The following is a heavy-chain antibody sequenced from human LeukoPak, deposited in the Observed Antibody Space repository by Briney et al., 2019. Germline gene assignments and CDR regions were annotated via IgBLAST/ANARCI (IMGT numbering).Heavy chain of an antibody. CDR2: INTNTGNP. CDR1: GYTFTSYG. D-gene: IGHD6-19*01. V-gene: IGHV7-4-1*02. J-gene: IGHJ4*02. Sequence: ASVKVSCKASGYTFTSYGISWVRQAPGQGLEWMGWINTNTGNPTYAQGFTGRFVFSLDTSVSTAYLQISSLKAEDTAVYYCARTPSGSGWYGLVDYWGQGTLVTVSS. CDR3: ARTPSGSGWYGLVDY.